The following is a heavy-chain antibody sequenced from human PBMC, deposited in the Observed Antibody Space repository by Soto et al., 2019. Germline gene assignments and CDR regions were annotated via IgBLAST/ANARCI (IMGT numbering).Heavy chain of an antibody. CDR2: ISPKTGET. Sequence: ASVKVSCKASGYTFTVPYIQWVRQAPGQGLEWMGWISPKTGETKYAQKFQGWVTITRDTSINTAYMEVNRLKSNDSAVYYCARTRIQLWTPDYWGQGTQVTVSS. CDR3: ARTRIQLWTPDY. J-gene: IGHJ4*02. V-gene: IGHV1-2*04. D-gene: IGHD5-18*01. CDR1: GYTFTVPY.